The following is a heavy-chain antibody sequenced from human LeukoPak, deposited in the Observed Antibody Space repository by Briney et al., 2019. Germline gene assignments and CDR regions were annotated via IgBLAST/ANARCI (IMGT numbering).Heavy chain of an antibody. J-gene: IGHJ4*02. V-gene: IGHV1-69*06. CDR3: AKDAKRLTMIVVVARPRFFDY. D-gene: IGHD3-22*01. CDR2: IIPIFDTG. CDR1: GGTFSSYA. Sequence: SVKVSCKASGGTFSSYAISWVRQAPGQGLEWMGGIIPIFDTGNYAQKFQGRVTITADKSTCTAYMELSSLRSEDTAVYYCAKDAKRLTMIVVVARPRFFDYWGQGTLVTVSS.